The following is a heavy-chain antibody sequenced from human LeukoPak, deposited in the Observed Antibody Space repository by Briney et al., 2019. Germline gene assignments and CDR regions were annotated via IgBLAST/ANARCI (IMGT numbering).Heavy chain of an antibody. V-gene: IGHV3-30*18. CDR3: AKGPLRGTAAAIDY. J-gene: IGHJ4*02. D-gene: IGHD2-2*01. CDR2: ISYGGRNI. CDR1: GFTFNNYG. Sequence: QPGGSLRLSCAASGFTFNNYGMHWVRQAPGKGLEWVAVISYGGRNIHYPDSVKGRFTISRDISTDTLWLQMDSLRTEDTAVYYCAKGPLRGTAAAIDYWGQGTLVTVSS.